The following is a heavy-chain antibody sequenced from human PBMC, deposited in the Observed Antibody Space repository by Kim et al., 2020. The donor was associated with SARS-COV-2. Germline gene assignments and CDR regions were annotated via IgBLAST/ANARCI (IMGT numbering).Heavy chain of an antibody. CDR3: ARALTRLYYYGGGY. CDR2: INAGNGNT. Sequence: ASVKVSCKASGYTFTSYAMHWVRQAPGQRLEWMGWINAGNGNTKYSQKFQGRVTITRDTSASTAYMKLSSLRSEDTAVYYCARALTRLYYYGGGYWGQGTLVTVSS. J-gene: IGHJ4*02. V-gene: IGHV1-3*01. D-gene: IGHD3-10*01. CDR1: GYTFTSYA.